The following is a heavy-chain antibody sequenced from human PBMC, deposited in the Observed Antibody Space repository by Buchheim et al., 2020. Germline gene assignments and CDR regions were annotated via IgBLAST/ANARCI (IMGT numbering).Heavy chain of an antibody. J-gene: IGHJ5*02. D-gene: IGHD2-2*01. CDR2: INHSGST. Sequence: QVQLQQWGAGLLKPSETLSLTCAVYGGSFSGYYWSWIRQPPGKGLEWIGEINHSGSTNYNPSLKSRDTISVDTSKNQCSLKLSSVTAADTAVYYCARRRIYPAAIRSSWFDPWGQGTL. CDR3: ARRRIYPAAIRSSWFDP. V-gene: IGHV4-34*01. CDR1: GGSFSGYY.